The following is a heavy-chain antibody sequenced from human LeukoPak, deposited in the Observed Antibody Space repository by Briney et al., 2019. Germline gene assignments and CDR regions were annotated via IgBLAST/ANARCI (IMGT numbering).Heavy chain of an antibody. J-gene: IGHJ5*02. CDR3: ARDPVVVVADDWFDP. CDR1: GFTFSSYA. Sequence: GGSLRLSCAASGFTFSSYAMSWVRQAPGKGLEWVSAISGSGGSTYYADSVKGRFTISRDNSKNTLFLQMNSLRAEDTAVYYCARDPVVVVADDWFDPWGQGTLVTVSS. CDR2: ISGSGGST. D-gene: IGHD2-15*01. V-gene: IGHV3-23*01.